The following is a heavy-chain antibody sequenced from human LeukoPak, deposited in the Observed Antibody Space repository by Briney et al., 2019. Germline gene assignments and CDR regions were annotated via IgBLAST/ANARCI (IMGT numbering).Heavy chain of an antibody. J-gene: IGHJ4*02. CDR2: MNPNSGNT. Sequence: ASVKVSCKASGYTFTSYDINWVRQATGQGLEWMGWMNPNSGNTGYAQKFQGRVTITRNTSISTAYMELSSLRSEDTAVYYCARHLIVATIWGLYTKPYYFDYWGQGTLVTVSS. CDR1: GYTFTSYD. D-gene: IGHD5-12*01. CDR3: ARHLIVATIWGLYTKPYYFDY. V-gene: IGHV1-8*03.